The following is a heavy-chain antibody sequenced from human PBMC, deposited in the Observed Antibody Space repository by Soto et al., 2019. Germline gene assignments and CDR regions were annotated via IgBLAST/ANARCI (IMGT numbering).Heavy chain of an antibody. Sequence: HPGGSLRLSCAASGFTFSGSAMHWVRQASGKGLEWVGRIRSKANSYATAYAASVKGRFTISRDDSKNTAYLQMNSLKTEDTAVYYCTRGGREYFDYWCQGPLVTVSS. J-gene: IGHJ4*02. CDR1: GFTFSGSA. CDR3: TRGGREYFDY. V-gene: IGHV3-73*01. CDR2: IRSKANSYAT. D-gene: IGHD3-16*01.